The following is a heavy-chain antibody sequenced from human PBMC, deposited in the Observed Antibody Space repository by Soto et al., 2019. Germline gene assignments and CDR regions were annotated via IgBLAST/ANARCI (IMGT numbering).Heavy chain of an antibody. V-gene: IGHV3-23*01. CDR2: VGGSGGNT. J-gene: IGHJ4*02. D-gene: IGHD5-12*01. CDR3: AKASSYDYSGVFAY. Sequence: EVQLLESGGDLVQVGGSLRLSCAASGFTFSSDAMRWVRQAPGKGLDWVSTVGGSGGNTYYAASVRGRITISRDNSKNTLTLQMNSLRAEDTAISYCAKASSYDYSGVFAYWGRGTLVSVSS. CDR1: GFTFSSDA.